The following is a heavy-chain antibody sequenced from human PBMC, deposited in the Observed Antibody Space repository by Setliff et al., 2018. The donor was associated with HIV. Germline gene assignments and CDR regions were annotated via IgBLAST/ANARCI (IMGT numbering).Heavy chain of an antibody. CDR3: ARGLHLRITMVRGEYYGMDV. V-gene: IGHV4-61*02. D-gene: IGHD3-10*01. J-gene: IGHJ6*02. Sequence: PSETLSLTCTVSGGSISSGSYYWSWIRQPAGKGLEWIGRIYTSGSTNYNPPLKSRVTISVDTSKNQFSLKLSSVTAADTAVYYCARGLHLRITMVRGEYYGMDVWGQGTTVTVSS. CDR1: GGSISSGSYY. CDR2: IYTSGST.